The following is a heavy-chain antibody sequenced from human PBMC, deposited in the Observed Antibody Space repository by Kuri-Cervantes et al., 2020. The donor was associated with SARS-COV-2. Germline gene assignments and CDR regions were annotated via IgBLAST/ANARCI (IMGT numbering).Heavy chain of an antibody. CDR1: GFTFDDYA. D-gene: IGHD6-13*01. CDR3: AKDIIAAAGMTIDY. J-gene: IGHJ4*02. V-gene: IGHV3-9*01. Sequence: SPRLSCAASGFTFDDYAMHWVRQAPGKGLEWVSGISWNSGSIGYADSVKGRFTISRDNAKNSLYLQMNSLRAEDTALYYCAKDIIAAAGMTIDYWGQGTLVTVSS. CDR2: ISWNSGSI.